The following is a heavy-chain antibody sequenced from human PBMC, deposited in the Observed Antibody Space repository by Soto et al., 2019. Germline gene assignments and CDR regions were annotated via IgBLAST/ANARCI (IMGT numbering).Heavy chain of an antibody. CDR3: ATYSSPFDH. CDR1: EFSFSSYA. Sequence: PGGSLRLSCAASEFSFSSYALNWVRQAPGKGLEWVSAISATGTTTYYADSVKGRFTISRDNSKRTLFLQMDSLSPEDTAVYYCATYSSPFDHWGQGTLVTVSS. CDR2: ISATGTTT. D-gene: IGHD6-13*01. J-gene: IGHJ4*02. V-gene: IGHV3-23*01.